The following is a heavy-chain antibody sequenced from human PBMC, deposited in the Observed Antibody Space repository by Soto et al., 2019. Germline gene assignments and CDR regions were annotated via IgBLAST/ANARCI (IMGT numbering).Heavy chain of an antibody. CDR3: AKDSNKYSSSLRGRYFDY. J-gene: IGHJ4*02. V-gene: IGHV3-23*01. Sequence: EVQLLESGAGLVQRGGSLRLSSAASGFPFSSYVMSWVREAPGKGLEWVSGISGGGSNTFYADSVKGRFTISRDNSKNTLLLQMNSLGAEDTAVYYCAKDSNKYSSSLRGRYFDYWGQGIGVTVSS. D-gene: IGHD4-4*01. CDR2: ISGGGSNT. CDR1: GFPFSSYV.